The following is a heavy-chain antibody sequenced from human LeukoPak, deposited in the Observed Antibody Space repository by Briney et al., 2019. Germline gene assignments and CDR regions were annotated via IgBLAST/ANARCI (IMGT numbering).Heavy chain of an antibody. V-gene: IGHV3-23*01. Sequence: PGGSLRLSCAASGFTFGSYAMSWVRQAPGKGLEWVSIISGGGDSPYYADSVKGRFTIARDNSKNTLYLQMNSLRVEDTAVYYCAREIGQLDYWGQGTLVTVSS. CDR2: ISGGGDSP. CDR3: AREIGQLDY. CDR1: GFTFGSYA. J-gene: IGHJ4*02. D-gene: IGHD2/OR15-2a*01.